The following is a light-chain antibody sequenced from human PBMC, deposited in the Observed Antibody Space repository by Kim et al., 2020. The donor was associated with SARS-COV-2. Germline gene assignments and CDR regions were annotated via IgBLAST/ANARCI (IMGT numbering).Light chain of an antibody. CDR1: SGHSSYA. Sequence: GASVKLSCTLSSGHSSYAIAWHQQQPEKGARYLMKVNRDGSHIKGDGIPDRFSGSSSGAERYLTISSLQSEDEAEYYCQTWDTGMVFGGGTQLTVL. J-gene: IGLJ3*02. CDR2: VNRDGSH. V-gene: IGLV4-69*01. CDR3: QTWDTGMV.